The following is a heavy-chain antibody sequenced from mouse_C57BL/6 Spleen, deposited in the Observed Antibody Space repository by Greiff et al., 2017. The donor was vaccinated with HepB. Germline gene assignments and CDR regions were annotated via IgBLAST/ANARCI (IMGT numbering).Heavy chain of an antibody. CDR3: TNGGYGSSPWFAY. D-gene: IGHD1-1*01. Sequence: VQLQQSGAELVRPGASVTLSCKASGYTFTDYEMPWVKQTPVHGLEWIGAIDPETGGTAYNQKFKGKAILTADKSSSTAYMELRSLTSEDSAVYYCTNGGYGSSPWFAYWGQGTLVTVSA. CDR1: GYTFTDYE. J-gene: IGHJ3*01. V-gene: IGHV1-15*01. CDR2: IDPETGGT.